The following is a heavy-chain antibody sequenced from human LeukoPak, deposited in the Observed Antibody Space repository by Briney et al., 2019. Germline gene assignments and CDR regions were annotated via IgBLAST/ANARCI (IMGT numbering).Heavy chain of an antibody. J-gene: IGHJ4*02. CDR2: ISGSGGST. Sequence: GGSLRLSCAASGFTFTSYAMGWVRQAPGKGLEWVSSISGSGGSTWYADSVKGRFTISRDNSKNTLYVQMNSLRAEDTAVYYCAKDSGRRYGSVYYFDYWGQGTLVTVSS. CDR1: GFTFTSYA. V-gene: IGHV3-23*01. CDR3: AKDSGRRYGSVYYFDY. D-gene: IGHD4-17*01.